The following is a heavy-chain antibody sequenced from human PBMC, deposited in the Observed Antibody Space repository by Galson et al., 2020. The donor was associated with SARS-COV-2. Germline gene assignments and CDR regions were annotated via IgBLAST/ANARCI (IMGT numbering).Heavy chain of an antibody. CDR1: GFTFSSYG. CDR3: AKDQASVVRGVMFYYYYGRDV. Sequence: GGSLRLSCAASGFTFSSYGMHWVRQAPGKGLEWVAVISYDGSNKYYADSVKGRFTISRDNSKNTLYLQMNSLRAEDTAVYYCAKDQASVVRGVMFYYYYGRDVWGQGTTVTVSS. D-gene: IGHD3-10*01. V-gene: IGHV3-30*18. CDR2: ISYDGSNK. J-gene: IGHJ6*02.